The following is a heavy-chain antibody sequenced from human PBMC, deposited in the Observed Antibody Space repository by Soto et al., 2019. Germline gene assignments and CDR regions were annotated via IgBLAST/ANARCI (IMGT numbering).Heavy chain of an antibody. CDR1: GGTFSSYT. CDR2: IIPILGIA. CDR3: ARGADY. Sequence: SVKVSCKASGGTFSSYTISWVRQAPGQGLEWMGRIIPILGIANYAQKFQGRVTMTTNTSISTAYMELRSLRSEDTAVYYCARGADYWGQGTLVTVSS. J-gene: IGHJ4*02. V-gene: IGHV1-69*02.